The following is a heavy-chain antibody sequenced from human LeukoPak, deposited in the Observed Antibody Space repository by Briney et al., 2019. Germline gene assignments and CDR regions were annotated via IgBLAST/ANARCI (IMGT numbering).Heavy chain of an antibody. V-gene: IGHV4-39*01. CDR1: GGSISSSSYY. CDR3: ARHVRGYSYEAVEY. J-gene: IGHJ4*02. Sequence: SETLSLTCTVSGGSISSSSYYWGWIRQPPGKGLEWIGSIYYSGSTYYNPSLKSRVTIPVDTSKNQFSLKLSSVTAADTAVYYCARHVRGYSYEAVEYWGQGTLVTVSS. D-gene: IGHD5-18*01. CDR2: IYYSGST.